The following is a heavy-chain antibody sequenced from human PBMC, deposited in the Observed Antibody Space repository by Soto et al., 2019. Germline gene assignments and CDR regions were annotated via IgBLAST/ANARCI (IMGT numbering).Heavy chain of an antibody. V-gene: IGHV4-30-2*01. CDR1: GGSISSGGYS. D-gene: IGHD2-15*01. CDR2: ITHSGST. J-gene: IGHJ5*02. Sequence: TLPLTCAVSGGSISSGGYSWSWIRQPPGKGLEWIRSITHSGSTFYNPHLKSRVTISAARSKNQFSLKLSSVTAADSAVYYCASVLVAAPPWFDPWGQGILVSVSS. CDR3: ASVLVAAPPWFDP.